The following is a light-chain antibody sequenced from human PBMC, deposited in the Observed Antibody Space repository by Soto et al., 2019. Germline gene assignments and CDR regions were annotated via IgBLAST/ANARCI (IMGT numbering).Light chain of an antibody. CDR1: QSIRTN. V-gene: IGKV3-15*01. J-gene: IGKJ3*01. Sequence: EIVLTQSPATLSVSAGGTVTLSCRASQSIRTNVAWYQQIPGQAPRLLVYGASTRATGVPARFSGSGSGIEFTLTISSLQYEDFVFYYCQQYFNWPLTWTFGPGTKVQIK. CDR3: QQYFNWPLTWT. CDR2: GAS.